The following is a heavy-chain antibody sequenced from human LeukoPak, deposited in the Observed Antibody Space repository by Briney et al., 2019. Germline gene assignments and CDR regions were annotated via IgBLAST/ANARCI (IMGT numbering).Heavy chain of an antibody. Sequence: PGGSLRLSCAASGFTFSNYAMSWVRQAPGKGLEWVSGINVSGGSTFYADSVRGRFTISRDNSKNTLYLQMNSLRAGDTAVYYCATMGSSWYYFDYWGQGTLVTVSS. J-gene: IGHJ4*02. V-gene: IGHV3-23*01. CDR1: GFTFSNYA. CDR2: INVSGGST. D-gene: IGHD6-13*01. CDR3: ATMGSSWYYFDY.